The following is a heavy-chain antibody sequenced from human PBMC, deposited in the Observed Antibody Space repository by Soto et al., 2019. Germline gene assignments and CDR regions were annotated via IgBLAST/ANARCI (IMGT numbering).Heavy chain of an antibody. D-gene: IGHD4-17*01. V-gene: IGHV1-2*02. CDR3: ARGASVTVTTDAEYFQH. CDR1: GYTFTGYY. J-gene: IGHJ1*01. CDR2: INPNSGGT. Sequence: QVQLVQSGAEVKKPGASVKVSCKASGYTFTGYYMHWVRQAPGQGLEWMGWINPNSGGTNYAQKFQGRVTMTRDTSISTAYMELSRLRSDDTAVYYCARGASVTVTTDAEYFQHWGQGTLVTVSS.